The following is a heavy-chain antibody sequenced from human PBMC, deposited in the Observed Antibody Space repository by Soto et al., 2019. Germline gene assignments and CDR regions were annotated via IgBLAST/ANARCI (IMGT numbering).Heavy chain of an antibody. V-gene: IGHV3-21*01. J-gene: IGHJ6*02. CDR3: ARDGAEVMGTNYYSYYGMDV. Sequence: EVQLVESGGGLVKPGGSLRLSCAASGFTFSSYSMNWVRQAPGKGLEWVSSISSSSSYIYYADSVKGRFTISRDNAKNSLYLQMNSLRADNTAVYYCARDGAEVMGTNYYSYYGMDVWGQGTTVTVSS. D-gene: IGHD2-21*01. CDR2: ISSSSSYI. CDR1: GFTFSSYS.